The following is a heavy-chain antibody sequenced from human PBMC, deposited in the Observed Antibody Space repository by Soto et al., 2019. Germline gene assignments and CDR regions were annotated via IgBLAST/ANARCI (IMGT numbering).Heavy chain of an antibody. J-gene: IGHJ6*03. D-gene: IGHD2-2*01. Sequence: QVQLVQSGSEVKKPGASVKVSCKASGYIFTSHAIHWVRQAPGQRFEWMGWINTGNGDTKSSQKLQGRVTISGDTSASTAYMELSGLRAEDTAEYYCASDGRDNEDPVVVPKHVKDHGVYELVDNSYYMDVWGKGTTVTVSS. CDR3: ASDGRDNEDPVVVPKHVKDHGVYELVDNSYYMDV. CDR2: INTGNGDT. CDR1: GYIFTSHA. V-gene: IGHV1-3*04.